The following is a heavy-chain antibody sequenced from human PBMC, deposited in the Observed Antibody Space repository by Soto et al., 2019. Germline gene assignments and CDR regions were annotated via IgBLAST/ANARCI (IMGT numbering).Heavy chain of an antibody. CDR2: IFYSGST. J-gene: IGHJ1*01. CDR1: GGSISSSSYH. Sequence: SETLSLTCTVSGGSISSSSYHWGWIRQPPGKGLEWIGNIFYSGSTYYNLSLKSRVTISVDTSKNQFSLKVSSVTAADTAGYYFARRPLTASDSGVLYWGQRTLVSSP. D-gene: IGHD1-20*01. V-gene: IGHV4-39*01. CDR3: ARRPLTASDSGVLY.